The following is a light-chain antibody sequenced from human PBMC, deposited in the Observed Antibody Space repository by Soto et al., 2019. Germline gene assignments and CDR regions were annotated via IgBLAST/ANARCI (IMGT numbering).Light chain of an antibody. Sequence: DIQMTQSPSTLSASVGDRVTITCRASQSFSTWLAWYQQKPGKAPKLLIYKAASLEGGVPSRFSSSGSRTEFTLTISCLQPDDFATYYCQQYNSYPWTFGQGTKVEI. CDR1: QSFSTW. J-gene: IGKJ1*01. CDR3: QQYNSYPWT. CDR2: KAA. V-gene: IGKV1-5*03.